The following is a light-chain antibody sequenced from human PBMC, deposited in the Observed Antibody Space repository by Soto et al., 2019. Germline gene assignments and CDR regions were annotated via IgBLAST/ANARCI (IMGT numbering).Light chain of an antibody. CDR2: GNG. CDR1: RNNIGAGYD. Sequence: QSALTQPPSVSGAPGQRVTIDCTGTRNNIGAGYDVHWYRQVPGTAPKLLMYGNGNRPSGVPDRFSASKFGTSASLTIAGVEWDDEGDYYGQSFDKGLTVAVFGGGTKLTVL. CDR3: QSFDKGLTVAV. V-gene: IGLV1-40*01. J-gene: IGLJ3*02.